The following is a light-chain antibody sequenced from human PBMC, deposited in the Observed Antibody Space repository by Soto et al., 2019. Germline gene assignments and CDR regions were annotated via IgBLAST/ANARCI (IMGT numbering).Light chain of an antibody. CDR3: SSYTTRNALV. J-gene: IGLJ2*01. CDR2: EVS. Sequence: QSVLTQPASVSGSPGQSITISCTGTSSDVGAYTYVSWYQQHPGKAPKLMIFEVSDRPSGVSNRFSGSKSGNTASLTISGLQAEDEADYYCSSYTTRNALVFGGGTKLTVL. CDR1: SSDVGAYTY. V-gene: IGLV2-14*01.